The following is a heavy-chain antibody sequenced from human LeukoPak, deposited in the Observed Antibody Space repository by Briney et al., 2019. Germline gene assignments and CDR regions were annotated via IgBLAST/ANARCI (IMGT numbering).Heavy chain of an antibody. CDR2: IIPMFGTP. D-gene: IGHD5-18*01. V-gene: IGHV1-69*05. Sequence: GASVKVSCKASGGTLSTSAISWVRQAPGQGLEWMGGIIPMFGTPNYAQKFQGRVTVTTDASTNTAYMELSSLRSEDTAVSSCARARGYSYSSPFDYWGQGTLVTVSS. CDR3: ARARGYSYSSPFDY. CDR1: GGTLSTSA. J-gene: IGHJ4*02.